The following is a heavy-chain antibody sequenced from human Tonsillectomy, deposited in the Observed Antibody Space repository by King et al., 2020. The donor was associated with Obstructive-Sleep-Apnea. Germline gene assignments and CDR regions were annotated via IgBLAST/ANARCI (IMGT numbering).Heavy chain of an antibody. CDR3: ARNKPYSSGWYDHYYGMDV. CDR1: GGSISRYY. J-gene: IGHJ6*02. CDR2: IYYSGST. Sequence: QLQESGPGLVKPSETLSLTCTVSGGSISRYYWSWIRQPPGKGLEWIGYIYYSGSTTYNPSLESRVTLSVDTSKNQFSLKLRPVTAADTAVYYCARNKPYSSGWYDHYYGMDVWGQGTTVTVSS. V-gene: IGHV4-59*08. D-gene: IGHD6-19*01.